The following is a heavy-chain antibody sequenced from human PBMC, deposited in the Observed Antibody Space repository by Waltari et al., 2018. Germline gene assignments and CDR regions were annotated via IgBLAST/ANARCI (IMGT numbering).Heavy chain of an antibody. CDR1: GFNFGDYA. CDR2: RSIQTYGGAP. CDR3: PRADGMTDLAY. J-gene: IGHJ4*02. V-gene: IGHV3-49*04. Sequence: EVQLAESGGGLVQPGRSLRLSCTASGFNFGDYAMTWVRQVPGTALGSFAFRSIQTYGGAPEYAASVKGRFTISRQDSKSVAYLQMNSLRTADTALYYCPRADGMTDLAYWGQGALVTVSS.